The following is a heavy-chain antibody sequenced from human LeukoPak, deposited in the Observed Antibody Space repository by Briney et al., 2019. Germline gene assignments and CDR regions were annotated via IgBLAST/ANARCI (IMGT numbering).Heavy chain of an antibody. CDR2: IYYSGST. V-gene: IGHV4-59*12. CDR3: AREDRITIFGVASPGQMDV. D-gene: IGHD3-3*01. J-gene: IGHJ6*04. CDR1: GDSISNYY. Sequence: SETLSLTCTVSGDSISNYYWSWIRQPPGKGLEWIGYIYYSGSTNYNPSLKSRVTISIDTSKNQFSLKLSSVTAADTAVYYCAREDRITIFGVASPGQMDVWGKGTTVTVSS.